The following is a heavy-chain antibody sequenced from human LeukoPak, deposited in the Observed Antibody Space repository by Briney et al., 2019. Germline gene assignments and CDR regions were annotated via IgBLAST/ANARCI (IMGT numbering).Heavy chain of an antibody. CDR2: VHLDGRT. V-gene: IGHV4-4*02. CDR3: AREGGFYRPLDY. CDR1: GGSISSTNW. Sequence: SGTLSLICGVSGGSISSTNWWTWVRQPPGKGLEWIGEVHLDGRTNYNPSLESRLTMSVDLSENHISLKLTSVTAADTAVYYCAREGGFYRPLDYSGQGTLVAVSS. J-gene: IGHJ4*02. D-gene: IGHD3-3*01.